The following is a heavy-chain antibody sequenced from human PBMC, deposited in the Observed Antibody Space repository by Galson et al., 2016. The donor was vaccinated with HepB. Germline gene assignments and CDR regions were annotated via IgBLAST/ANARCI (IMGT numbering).Heavy chain of an antibody. CDR3: AGSSQAPSFWSCYWHWFDP. CDR1: GYTFTGHI. J-gene: IGHJ5*02. D-gene: IGHD3-3*01. V-gene: IGHV1-2*06. Sequence: SVKVSCKASGYTFTGHIIHWVRLVPGQGLEWMGRINPNSGGTNYAQKFQGRVTMTRDTSISTAYMELRSLRSDDTAVYYCAGSSQAPSFWSCYWHWFDPWGQGTLVTVSS. CDR2: INPNSGGT.